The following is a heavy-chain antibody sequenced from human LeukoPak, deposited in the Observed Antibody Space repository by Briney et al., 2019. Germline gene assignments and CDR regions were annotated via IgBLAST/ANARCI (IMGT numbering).Heavy chain of an antibody. V-gene: IGHV3-23*01. CDR1: GFAFNNYA. CDR3: ARGTVDYSRSASDY. CDR2: ISGSGGST. D-gene: IGHD6-13*01. J-gene: IGHJ4*02. Sequence: GGSLRLSCAASGFAFNNYAMSWVRQAPGKGLEWVSVISGSGGSTYHADSVQGRFTISRDNSKNTLYLQMNSLRAEDTAVYYCARGTVDYSRSASDYWGQGTLVTVSS.